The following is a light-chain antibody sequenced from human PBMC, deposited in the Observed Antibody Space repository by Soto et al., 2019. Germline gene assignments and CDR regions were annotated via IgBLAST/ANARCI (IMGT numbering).Light chain of an antibody. CDR2: TDS. V-gene: IGLV1-44*01. CDR3: AAWDYSLSADV. Sequence: SLLTKSPSSSGTPGQRSNISFSGRSSNIGGSSVHWYQHLPGTAPKLLIYTDSRRPSRVPDRFSGSKSGSSASLSISAPQCEHEAYYYCAAWDYSLSADVFGTGTKVTVL. J-gene: IGLJ1*01. CDR1: SSNIGGSS.